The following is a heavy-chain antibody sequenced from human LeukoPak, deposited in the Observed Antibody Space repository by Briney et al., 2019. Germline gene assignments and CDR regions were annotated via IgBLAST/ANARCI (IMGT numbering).Heavy chain of an antibody. Sequence: GGSLRLSCAASGFTFSSYSMNWVRQAPGKGLEWVSSISSSSSYIYYADSVKGRFTISRDNAKNSLYLQMNSLRAEDTAVYYCARDPGVGYCSSTSCYGFDYWGQGTLVTVSS. V-gene: IGHV3-21*01. CDR3: ARDPGVGYCSSTSCYGFDY. CDR2: ISSSSSYI. CDR1: GFTFSSYS. J-gene: IGHJ4*02. D-gene: IGHD2-2*01.